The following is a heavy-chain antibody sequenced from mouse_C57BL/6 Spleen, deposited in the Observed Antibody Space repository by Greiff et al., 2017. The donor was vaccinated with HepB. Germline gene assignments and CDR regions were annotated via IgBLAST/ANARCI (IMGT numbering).Heavy chain of an antibody. J-gene: IGHJ4*01. CDR1: GYTFTSYW. Sequence: QVQLQQPGAELVMPGASVKLSCKASGYTFTSYWMHWVKQRPGQGLEWIGEIDPSDSYTNYNQKFKGKSTLTVDKSSSTAYMQLSSLTSEDSAVYYCARGDNWEDYAMDYWGQGTSVTVSS. CDR3: ARGDNWEDYAMDY. V-gene: IGHV1-69*01. CDR2: IDPSDSYT. D-gene: IGHD4-1*02.